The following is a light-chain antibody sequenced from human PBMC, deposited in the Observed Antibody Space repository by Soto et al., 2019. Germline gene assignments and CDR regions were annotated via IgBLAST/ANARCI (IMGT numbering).Light chain of an antibody. Sequence: DIVLTQSPGTLSLSPGETATLSCRASESVDIKFSAWYQQKRGQAPRLLIYGTSNRATGIPDRFSGSGSGTDFTLTITRLEPEDFALYYCQQYINSRWTFGQGTKVEMK. CDR3: QQYINSRWT. V-gene: IGKV3-20*01. CDR1: ESVDIKF. J-gene: IGKJ1*01. CDR2: GTS.